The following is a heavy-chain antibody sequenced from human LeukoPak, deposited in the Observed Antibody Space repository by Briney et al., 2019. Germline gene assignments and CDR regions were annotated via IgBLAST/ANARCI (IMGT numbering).Heavy chain of an antibody. J-gene: IGHJ5*02. V-gene: IGHV3-23*01. CDR2: SGTAGDT. Sequence: GGSLRLSCVASGFTFSSSAMNWVRQAPGKGLEWVSASGTAGDTYFADSVKGRFTVSRDNSKNMVYLQMNSLRSEDSALYYCVRDRAGTQSWVEFDLWGQGTLVTVSS. D-gene: IGHD3-10*01. CDR1: GFTFSSSA. CDR3: VRDRAGTQSWVEFDL.